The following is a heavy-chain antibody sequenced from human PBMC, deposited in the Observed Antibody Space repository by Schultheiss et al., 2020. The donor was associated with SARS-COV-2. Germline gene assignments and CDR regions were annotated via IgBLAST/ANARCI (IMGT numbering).Heavy chain of an antibody. J-gene: IGHJ3*02. V-gene: IGHV1-2*02. CDR2: MNPNSGGT. Sequence: ASVKVSCKASGYTFTGYYMHWVRQAPGQGLEWMGWMNPNSGGTNYAQKFQGRVTMTRDTSISTAYMELSRLRSDDTAVYYCARGGTTGTTHAFDIWGQGSMVTVSS. CDR3: ARGGTTGTTHAFDI. CDR1: GYTFTGYY. D-gene: IGHD1-1*01.